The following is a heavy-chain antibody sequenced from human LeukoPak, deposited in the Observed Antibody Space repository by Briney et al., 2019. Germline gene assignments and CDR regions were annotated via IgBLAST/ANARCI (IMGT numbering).Heavy chain of an antibody. CDR1: GGSISSGSYY. J-gene: IGHJ5*02. CDR2: IYTSGST. V-gene: IGHV4-61*02. Sequence: SETLSLTCTVSGGSISSGSYYWSWIRQPAGKGLEWIGRIYTSGSTNYNPSLKSRVTISVDTSKKQFSLKLSSVTAADTAVYYCARDPWDYDILTGYYVNWFDPWGQGTLVTVSS. D-gene: IGHD3-9*01. CDR3: ARDPWDYDILTGYYVNWFDP.